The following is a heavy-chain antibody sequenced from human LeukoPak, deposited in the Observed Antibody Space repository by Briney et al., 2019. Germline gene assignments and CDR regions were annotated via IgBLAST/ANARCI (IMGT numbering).Heavy chain of an antibody. CDR1: GGSISSGGYS. CDR2: IYHSGST. V-gene: IGHV4-30-2*01. CDR3: ARFIRGTGYRFDP. Sequence: SETLSLTCAVSGGSISSGGYSWSWIRQPPGKGLEWIGYIYHSGSTYYNPSLKSRVTISVDRSKNQFSLKLSPVTAADTAVYYCARFIRGTGYRFDPWGQGTLVTVSS. D-gene: IGHD6-13*01. J-gene: IGHJ5*02.